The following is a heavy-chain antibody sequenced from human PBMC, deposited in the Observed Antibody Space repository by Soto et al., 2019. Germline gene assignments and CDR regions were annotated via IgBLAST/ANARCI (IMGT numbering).Heavy chain of an antibody. CDR3: ARQLYCSSTSCYSWFDP. Sequence: QLQLQESGPGLVKPSETLSLTCTVSGGSISSSSYYWGWIRQPPGKGLEWIGSIYYSGSTYYNPSLKSRVTISVDTSKNQFSLKLSSVTAADTAVYYCARQLYCSSTSCYSWFDPWGQGTLVTVSS. D-gene: IGHD2-2*01. V-gene: IGHV4-39*01. CDR2: IYYSGST. CDR1: GGSISSSSYY. J-gene: IGHJ5*02.